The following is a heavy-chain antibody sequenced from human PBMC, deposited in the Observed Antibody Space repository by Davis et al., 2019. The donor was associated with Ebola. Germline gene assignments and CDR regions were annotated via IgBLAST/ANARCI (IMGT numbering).Heavy chain of an antibody. CDR1: GDSISSSTW. D-gene: IGHD6-13*01. J-gene: IGHJ3*02. CDR2: IYPSGNT. V-gene: IGHV4-4*02. Sequence: SETLSLTCTVSGDSISSSTWWSWVRQSPGKGLEWIGEIYPSGNTNYNPSLKSRVTISVDRSKNQFSLKLNSVTAADTAVYYCARPLATSGRAYDAFDIWGQGTLVTVSS. CDR3: ARPLATSGRAYDAFDI.